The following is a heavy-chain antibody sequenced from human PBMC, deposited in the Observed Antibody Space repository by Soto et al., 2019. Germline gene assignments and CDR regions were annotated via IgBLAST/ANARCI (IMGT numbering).Heavy chain of an antibody. D-gene: IGHD6-19*01. CDR2: INAGNGNT. Sequence: ASVKVSCKASGYSFTSYGITLVRQAPGQRLEWMGWINAGNGNTKYSQKFQGRVTITRDTSASTAYMELSSLRSEDTAVYYCARAVAVAADFDYWGQGTLVTVSS. CDR1: GYSFTSYG. CDR3: ARAVAVAADFDY. V-gene: IGHV1-3*01. J-gene: IGHJ4*02.